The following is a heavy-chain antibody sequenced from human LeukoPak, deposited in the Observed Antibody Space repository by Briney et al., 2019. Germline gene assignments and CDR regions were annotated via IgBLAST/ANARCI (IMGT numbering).Heavy chain of an antibody. CDR2: IYTSGST. Sequence: SETLSLTCTVSGGSISSYYWSWIRQPPGKGLEWIGYIYTSGSTNYNPSLKSRVTISVDTSKNQFSLKLSSATAADTAVYYCARDYYDSSGYWNWFDPWGQGTLVTVSS. CDR1: GGSISSYY. CDR3: ARDYYDSSGYWNWFDP. D-gene: IGHD3-22*01. J-gene: IGHJ5*02. V-gene: IGHV4-4*09.